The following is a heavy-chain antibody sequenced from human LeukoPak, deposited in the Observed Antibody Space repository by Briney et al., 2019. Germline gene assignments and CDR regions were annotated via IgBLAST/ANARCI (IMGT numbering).Heavy chain of an antibody. J-gene: IGHJ4*02. CDR1: GFTFSSYW. V-gene: IGHV3-74*01. CDR3: AREGRGYSYGLPDY. D-gene: IGHD5-18*01. Sequence: PGGSLRLSCAASGFTFSSYWMHWVRQAPGKGLVWVSRINSDGSSTSYADSVKGRFTISRDNSKNTLYLQMNSLRAEDTAVYYCAREGRGYSYGLPDYWGQGTLVTVSS. CDR2: INSDGSST.